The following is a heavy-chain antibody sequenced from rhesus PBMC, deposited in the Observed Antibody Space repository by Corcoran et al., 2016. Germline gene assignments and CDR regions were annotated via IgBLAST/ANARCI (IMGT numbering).Heavy chain of an antibody. CDR2: GDPEDGEA. V-gene: IGHV1-111*02. CDR3: ATTLVYAFDF. J-gene: IGHJ3*01. CDR1: GYTLTDYY. Sequence: EVQMVQSGAEVKKPGASVKISCKASGYTLTDYYLHWVRQAPGNGLEWMGRGDPEDGEAKHAQKLQHRVTITADTATDTADMDLSSLRSEDTAVDYCATTLVYAFDFWGQGLRVTVSS.